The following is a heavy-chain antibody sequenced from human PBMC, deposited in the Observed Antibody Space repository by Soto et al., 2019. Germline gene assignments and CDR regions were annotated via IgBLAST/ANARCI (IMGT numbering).Heavy chain of an antibody. CDR2: INHSGST. J-gene: IGHJ4*02. CDR1: GGSFSGYY. D-gene: IGHD4-17*01. V-gene: IGHV4-34*01. CDR3: AREMGEPYTVTKPLFDY. Sequence: PSETLSLTCAVYGGSFSGYYWSWIRQPPGKGLEWIGEINHSGSTNYNPSLKSRVTISVDTSKNQFSLKLSSVTAADTAVYYCAREMGEPYTVTKPLFDYWGQGTLVTVSS.